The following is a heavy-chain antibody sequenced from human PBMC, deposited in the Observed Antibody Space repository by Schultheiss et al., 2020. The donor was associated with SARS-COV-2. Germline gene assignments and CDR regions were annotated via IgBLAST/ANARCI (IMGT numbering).Heavy chain of an antibody. J-gene: IGHJ4*02. V-gene: IGHV3-53*01. D-gene: IGHD3-10*01. Sequence: GGSLRLSCAASGFTVSSNYMSWVRQAPGKGLEWVSVIYSGGSTYYADSVKGRFTISRDNSKNTLYLQMNSLRAEDTAVYYCAKSRALLWFGELLFSDYWGQGTLVTVSS. CDR1: GFTVSSNY. CDR2: IYSGGST. CDR3: AKSRALLWFGELLFSDY.